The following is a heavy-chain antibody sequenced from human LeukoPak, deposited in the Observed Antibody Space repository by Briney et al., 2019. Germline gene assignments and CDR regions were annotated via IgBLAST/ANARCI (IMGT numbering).Heavy chain of an antibody. CDR3: ARGGDYSSIDY. Sequence: PSETLSLTCTVSGGSISSGGYYWSWIRQPPGKGLEWIGYIYHSGSTYYNPSLKSRVTISVDRSKNQFSLKLSSVTAADTAVYYCARGGDYSSIDYWGQGTLVTVSS. D-gene: IGHD6-13*01. CDR1: GGSISSGGYY. CDR2: IYHSGST. V-gene: IGHV4-30-2*01. J-gene: IGHJ4*02.